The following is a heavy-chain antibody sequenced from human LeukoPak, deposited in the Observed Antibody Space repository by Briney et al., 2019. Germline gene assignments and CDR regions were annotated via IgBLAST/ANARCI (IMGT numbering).Heavy chain of an antibody. CDR1: GGSISSYY. D-gene: IGHD2-2*01. CDR2: IYTSGST. V-gene: IGHV4-4*07. Sequence: SETLSLTCTVSGGSISSYYWSWIRQPAGKGLEWIGRIYTSGSTNYNPSLKSRVTMSVDTSKNQFSLKLSSVTAADTAVYYCAREPPLFGNKDIVVVPAAMYAFDIWGQGTMVTVSS. CDR3: AREPPLFGNKDIVVVPAAMYAFDI. J-gene: IGHJ3*02.